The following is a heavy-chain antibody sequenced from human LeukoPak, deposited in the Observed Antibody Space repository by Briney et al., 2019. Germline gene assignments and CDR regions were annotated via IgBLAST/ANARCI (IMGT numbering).Heavy chain of an antibody. V-gene: IGHV4-34*01. Sequence: PSETLSLTCAVYGGSFSGYYWSWIRQPPGKGLEWIGEINHSGSTNYNPSLKSRVTISVDTSKNQFSLKLSSVTAADTAVYYCARGLEGTAVDYWGQGTLVTVSS. D-gene: IGHD3-10*01. CDR1: GGSFSGYY. CDR2: INHSGST. J-gene: IGHJ4*02. CDR3: ARGLEGTAVDY.